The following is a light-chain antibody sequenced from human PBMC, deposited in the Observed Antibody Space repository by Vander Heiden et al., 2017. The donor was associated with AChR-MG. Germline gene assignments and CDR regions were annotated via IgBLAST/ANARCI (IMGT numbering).Light chain of an antibody. CDR3: CSYGGSAYVV. CDR1: SDFGGYNL. J-gene: IGLJ2*01. Sequence: QSALTQPGSVSGSPGQSTPISCSAVSDFGGYNLVSWYQQHAGAGPKLVIYEGNKRPSGVSIRYSGSKSGDTASLTISELQPEDEAEYYCCSYGGSAYVVFGGGTKLTVL. V-gene: IGLV2-23*01. CDR2: EGN.